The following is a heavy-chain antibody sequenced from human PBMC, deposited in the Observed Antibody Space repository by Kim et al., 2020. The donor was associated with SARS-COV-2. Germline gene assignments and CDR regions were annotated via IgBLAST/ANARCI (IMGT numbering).Heavy chain of an antibody. CDR1: GLPFSASG. Sequence: GGSLRLSCAASGLPFSASGMHWVRQAPGKGLEWVAMIWAGGSKEYYVDSVKGRFTISRDNSKNTVYLQMNSLRAEDTAVYYCARDKGERDSDYWGQGTLVIVSS. D-gene: IGHD3-16*01. CDR3: ARDKGERDSDY. V-gene: IGHV3-33*01. CDR2: IWAGGSKE. J-gene: IGHJ4*02.